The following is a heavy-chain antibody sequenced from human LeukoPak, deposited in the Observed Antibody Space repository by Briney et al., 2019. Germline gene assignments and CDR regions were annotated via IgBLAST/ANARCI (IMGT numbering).Heavy chain of an antibody. V-gene: IGHV3-33*06. J-gene: IGHJ4*02. CDR1: GSTFSSYG. CDR3: AKDKDYYFDY. CDR2: IWYDGSNK. Sequence: PGGSLRLSCAASGSTFSSYGMHWVRQAPGKGLEWLAVIWYDGSNKYYADSVKGRFTISRDNSKNTLYLQMNSLRAEDTAVYYCAKDKDYYFDYWGQGTLVTVSS.